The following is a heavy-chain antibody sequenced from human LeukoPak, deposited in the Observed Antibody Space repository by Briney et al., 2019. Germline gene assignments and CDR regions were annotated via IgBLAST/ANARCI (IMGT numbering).Heavy chain of an antibody. Sequence: GGSLRLSCAASGYTFSSYAMSWVRQAPGKGLEWVSAISGSGGSTYYADSVKGRFTISRDNPKNTLYLQMNSLRAEDTAVYYCAKDLDTAMVFFDYWGQGTLVTVSS. CDR3: AKDLDTAMVFFDY. D-gene: IGHD5-18*01. J-gene: IGHJ4*02. CDR1: GYTFSSYA. CDR2: ISGSGGST. V-gene: IGHV3-23*01.